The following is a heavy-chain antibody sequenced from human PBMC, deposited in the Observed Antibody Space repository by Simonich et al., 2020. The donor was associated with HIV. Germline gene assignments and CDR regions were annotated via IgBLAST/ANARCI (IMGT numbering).Heavy chain of an antibody. V-gene: IGHV3-30*07. CDR2: ISYDGSNK. D-gene: IGHD3-16*01. J-gene: IGHJ4*02. CDR1: GFTFSSYA. Sequence: QVQLVESGGGVVQPGRSLRLSCAASGFTFSSYAMHWVRKAPGKGLEWVAVISYDGSNKNYADSVKGRFTISRDNSKNTLYLQMNSLRAEDTAVYYCASGGSISSVWADDYWGQGTLVTVSS. CDR3: ASGGSISSVWADDY.